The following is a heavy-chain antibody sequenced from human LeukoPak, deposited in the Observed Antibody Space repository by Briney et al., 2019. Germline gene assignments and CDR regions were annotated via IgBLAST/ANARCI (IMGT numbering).Heavy chain of an antibody. V-gene: IGHV3-30*03. Sequence: GGSLRLSCSASGFIFRTYWMSWVRQAPEKGLEWVAVISYDGSNKYYSDSVKGRFTISRDNSKNTLYLQMNSLRAEDTAVYYCARDSRAGNFIAAGRGGDFWGQGTLVTVSS. CDR1: GFIFRTYW. CDR3: ARDSRAGNFIAAGRGGDF. CDR2: ISYDGSNK. J-gene: IGHJ4*02. D-gene: IGHD6-13*01.